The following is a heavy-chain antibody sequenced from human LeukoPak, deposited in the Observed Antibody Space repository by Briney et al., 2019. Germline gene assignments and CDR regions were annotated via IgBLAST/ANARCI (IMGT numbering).Heavy chain of an antibody. CDR1: GGTFSSYA. J-gene: IGHJ4*02. CDR3: ALGYSCNSIYFDY. D-gene: IGHD5-18*01. V-gene: IGHV1-69*05. CDR2: IIPIFGTA. Sequence: ASVKVSCKASGGTFSSYAISWVRQAPGQGLEWMGGIIPIFGTANYAQKFQGRVTITTDESTSTAYMELSSLRSEDTAVYYCALGYSCNSIYFDYWGQGTLVTVSS.